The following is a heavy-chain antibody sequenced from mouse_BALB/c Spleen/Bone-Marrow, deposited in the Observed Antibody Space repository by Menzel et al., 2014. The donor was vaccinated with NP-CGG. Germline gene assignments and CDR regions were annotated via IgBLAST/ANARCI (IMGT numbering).Heavy chain of an antibody. V-gene: IGHV5-12-2*01. CDR1: GFTFIAYT. CDR2: INNGGGST. CDR3: ARHGEERPVLAMDY. Sequence: EVQVVESGGGLVEPGGSLKLSCAASGFTFIAYTMSWVRQTPEKRLEWVAYINNGGGSTYYPDTVKGRFTISRDNAKNTLYLQTSSLKSEDTAMYYCARHGEERPVLAMDYWGQGTSVTVSS. D-gene: IGHD2-14*01. J-gene: IGHJ4*01.